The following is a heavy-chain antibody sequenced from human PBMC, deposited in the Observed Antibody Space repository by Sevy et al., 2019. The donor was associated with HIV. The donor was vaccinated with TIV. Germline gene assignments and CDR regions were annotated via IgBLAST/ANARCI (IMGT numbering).Heavy chain of an antibody. CDR3: AVTKDYYENSGNPFDY. V-gene: IGHV1-24*01. D-gene: IGHD3-22*01. J-gene: IGHJ4*02. CDR1: GYSLSNLA. CDR2: FEPEDGET. Sequence: ASVKVSCKVSGYSLSNLAMHWVRQAPGKGLEWMGTFEPEDGETIYAQNFQGRVTLTEDTSTDTAYMELSSLRSDDTAVFNCAVTKDYYENSGNPFDYWGQGTLVTVSS.